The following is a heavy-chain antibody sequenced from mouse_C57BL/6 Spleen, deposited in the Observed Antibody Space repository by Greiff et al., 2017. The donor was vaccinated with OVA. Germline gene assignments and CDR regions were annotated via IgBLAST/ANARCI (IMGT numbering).Heavy chain of an antibody. V-gene: IGHV1-69*01. Sequence: VQLQQPGAELVMPGASVKLSCKASGYTFTSYWMHWVKQRPGQGLEWIGEIDPSDSYTNYNQKFKGKSTLTVDKSSSTAYMQLSSLTSEDSAVYYGARGDYDERAWFAYWGQGTLVTVSA. J-gene: IGHJ3*01. CDR2: IDPSDSYT. CDR3: ARGDYDERAWFAY. D-gene: IGHD2-4*01. CDR1: GYTFTSYW.